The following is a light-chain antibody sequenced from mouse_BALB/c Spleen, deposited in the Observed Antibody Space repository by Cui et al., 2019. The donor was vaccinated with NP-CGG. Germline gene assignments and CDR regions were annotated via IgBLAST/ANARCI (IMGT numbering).Light chain of an antibody. V-gene: IGLV1*01. CDR2: GTN. CDR1: TGAVTTRNY. CDR3: ALWYTNHWV. Sequence: AVVTQESPLTTSPGETVTFTCRSSTGAVTTRNYANWVQEKPDHLFTGLIGGTNNRAPGVPARFSGSLIGDKAALTITGAQTEDEALYFCALWYTNHWVFGGGTKLTVL. J-gene: IGLJ1*01.